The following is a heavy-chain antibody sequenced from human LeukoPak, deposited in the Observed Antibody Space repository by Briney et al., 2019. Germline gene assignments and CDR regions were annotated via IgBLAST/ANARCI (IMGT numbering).Heavy chain of an antibody. CDR3: ARARQDTAMVWDAFDI. V-gene: IGHV1-2*06. CDR2: INPNSGGT. J-gene: IGHJ3*02. CDR1: GYTFTGYY. Sequence: ASVKVFCKASGYTFTGYYMHWVRQAPGQGLEWMGRINPNSGGTNYAQKFQGRVTMTRDTSISTAYMELSRLRSDDTAVYYCARARQDTAMVWDAFDIWGQGTMVTVSS. D-gene: IGHD5-18*01.